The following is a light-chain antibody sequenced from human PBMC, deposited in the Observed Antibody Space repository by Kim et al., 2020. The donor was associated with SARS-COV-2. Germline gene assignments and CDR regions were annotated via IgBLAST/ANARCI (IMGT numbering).Light chain of an antibody. J-gene: IGLJ3*02. Sequence: QSALTQPASVSGSPGQSITISCTGSSSDVGGYNYVSWYQQHPGKAPKLMIYDVNKRPSGISNRFSGSKSGNTAFLTISGLQAEDEADYYCSSYTSSSAWVFGGGTQLTVL. CDR2: DVN. CDR1: SSDVGGYNY. CDR3: SSYTSSSAWV. V-gene: IGLV2-14*03.